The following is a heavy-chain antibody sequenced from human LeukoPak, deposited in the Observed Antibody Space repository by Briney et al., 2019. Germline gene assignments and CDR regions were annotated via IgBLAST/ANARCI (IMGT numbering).Heavy chain of an antibody. CDR3: ATQSIAAYPLDY. Sequence: SVKVSCKASGGTFSSYAISWVRQAPRQGLEWMGGIIPIFGTANYAQKFQGRVTITTDESTSTAYMELSSLRSEDTAVYYCATQSIAAYPLDYWGQGTLVTVSS. V-gene: IGHV1-69*05. D-gene: IGHD6-6*01. CDR1: GGTFSSYA. CDR2: IIPIFGTA. J-gene: IGHJ4*02.